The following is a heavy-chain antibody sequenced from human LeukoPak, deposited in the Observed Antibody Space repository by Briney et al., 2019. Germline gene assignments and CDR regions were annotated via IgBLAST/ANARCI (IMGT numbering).Heavy chain of an antibody. CDR2: IYSGGST. Sequence: PGGSLRLSCAASGFTVSSNYMSWVRQAPGKGLEWVSVIYSGGSTYYADSVKGRFTISRDNSKNTLYLQMNSLRAEDTAVYYCAKWEGSSGCAFDYWGQGTLVTVSS. J-gene: IGHJ4*02. CDR3: AKWEGSSGCAFDY. CDR1: GFTVSSNY. V-gene: IGHV3-53*01. D-gene: IGHD3-22*01.